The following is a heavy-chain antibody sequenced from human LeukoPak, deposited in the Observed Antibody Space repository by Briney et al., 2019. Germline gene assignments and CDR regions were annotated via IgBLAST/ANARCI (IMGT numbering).Heavy chain of an antibody. CDR2: ISSSSSTI. D-gene: IGHD6-19*01. Sequence: GGSLRLSCAASGFTFSSYSMNWVRQAPGKGLEWVSYISSSSSTIYYADSVKGRFTISRDNAKNSLYLQMNSLRAEDTAVYYCARANPLIAVAAFDYWGQGTLVTVSS. CDR3: ARANPLIAVAAFDY. V-gene: IGHV3-48*04. CDR1: GFTFSSYS. J-gene: IGHJ4*02.